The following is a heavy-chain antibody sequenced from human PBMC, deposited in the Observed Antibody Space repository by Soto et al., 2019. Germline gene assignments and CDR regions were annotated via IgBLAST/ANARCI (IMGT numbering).Heavy chain of an antibody. CDR3: ARAFYGVDL. Sequence: PSETLSLTCAVSGGSITSGGYSWSWIRQSPGQGLERIGYIYQSGSAFYNPSLKTRVTILVDRSKNQFSLNLTSVTAADTAVYCCARAFYGVDLWGQGTTVTVSS. CDR2: IYQSGSA. CDR1: GGSITSGGYS. V-gene: IGHV4-30-2*06. J-gene: IGHJ6*02.